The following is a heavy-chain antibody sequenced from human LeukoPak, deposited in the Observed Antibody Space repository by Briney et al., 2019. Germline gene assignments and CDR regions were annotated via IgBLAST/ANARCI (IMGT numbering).Heavy chain of an antibody. D-gene: IGHD3-3*01. J-gene: IGHJ4*02. V-gene: IGHV4-34*01. CDR3: APKWGDYYGLDY. CDR2: INHSGST. Sequence: SETLSLTCAVYGGSFSGYYWSWIRQPPGKGLEWIGEINHSGSTNYNPSLKSRVTISVDTSKNQFSLKLSSVTAADTAVYYCAPKWGDYYGLDYWGQGTLVTVSS. CDR1: GGSFSGYY.